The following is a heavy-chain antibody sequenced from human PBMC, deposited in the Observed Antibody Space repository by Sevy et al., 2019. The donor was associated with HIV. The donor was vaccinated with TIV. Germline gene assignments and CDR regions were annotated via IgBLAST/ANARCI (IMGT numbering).Heavy chain of an antibody. CDR1: GGSISSSSYY. V-gene: IGHV4-39*01. CDR3: GRQPGYSRCFDY. J-gene: IGHJ4*02. D-gene: IGHD6-13*01. Sequence: SETLSLTCTVSGGSISSSSYYWGWIRQPPGKGLEWIGSIYYSGSTYYNPSLKSRGTISVDTSKNQFSLKLSSVTAADTAVYYCGRQPGYSRCFDYWGQGTLVTVSS. CDR2: IYYSGST.